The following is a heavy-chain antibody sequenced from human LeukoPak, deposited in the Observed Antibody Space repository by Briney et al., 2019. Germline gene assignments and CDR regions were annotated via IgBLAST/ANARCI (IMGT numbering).Heavy chain of an antibody. V-gene: IGHV3-21*04. CDR1: GFTFSSYS. CDR2: ISSSSSYI. J-gene: IGHJ4*02. D-gene: IGHD5-18*01. CDR3: GKGEHVDTAMAPSYFDY. Sequence: PGGALRLSCAASGFTFSSYSMNWVRQAPGKGLEWVSSISSSSSYIYYADSVKGRFTISRDNAKNSLYLQMNSLRAEDTAVYYCGKGEHVDTAMAPSYFDYWGQGTLVTVSS.